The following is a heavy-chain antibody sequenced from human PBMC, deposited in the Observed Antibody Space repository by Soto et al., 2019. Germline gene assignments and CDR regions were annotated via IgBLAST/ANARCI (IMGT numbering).Heavy chain of an antibody. D-gene: IGHD6-13*01. V-gene: IGHV3-7*03. J-gene: IGHJ3*02. CDR1: GFTFSSYW. Sequence: EVQLVESGGGLVQPGGSLRLSCVASGFTFSSYWMSWVRQAPGKGLEWVANIKQDGSEKYYVDSVKGRFTISRDNAKNSLYLQMNSLRAEDTAVYYCARKYSSSWDGRPFDAFDIWGQGTMVTVSS. CDR2: IKQDGSEK. CDR3: ARKYSSSWDGRPFDAFDI.